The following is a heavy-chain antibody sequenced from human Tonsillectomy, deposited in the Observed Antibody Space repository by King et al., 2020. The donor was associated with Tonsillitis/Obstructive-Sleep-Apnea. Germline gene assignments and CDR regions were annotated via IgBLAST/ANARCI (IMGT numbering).Heavy chain of an antibody. V-gene: IGHV3-9*01. CDR3: AKXGXXXAWDGGGWFXP. Sequence: VQLVESGGGLVQPGRSLRLSCAASGFTFDDYAMHXVRQAPGKGLEWVSGISWNSGDIGYADSVKGRFTISRDNAKNSRYLQMNSLRAEDTAFYYCAKXGXXXAWDGGGWFXPWGXGTLVTVSS. CDR1: GFTFDDYA. CDR2: ISWNSGDI. J-gene: IGHJ5*02. D-gene: IGHD1-26*01.